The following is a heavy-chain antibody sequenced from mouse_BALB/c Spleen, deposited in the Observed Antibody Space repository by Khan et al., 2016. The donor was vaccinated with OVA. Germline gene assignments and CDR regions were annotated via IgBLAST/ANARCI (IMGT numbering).Heavy chain of an antibody. J-gene: IGHJ3*01. CDR2: IWSGGST. CDR3: ARNSYRYDFTY. CDR1: GFSLTTYG. V-gene: IGHV2-2*01. Sequence: VQLQESGPGLVQPSQSLSITCTVSGFSLTTYGIHWVRQSPGKGLEWLGVIWSGGSTDYNAPFISRLSISKDNSKSQVFFKMNSLQADDTAIYYGARNSYRYDFTYWGQGTLVTVSA. D-gene: IGHD2-12*01.